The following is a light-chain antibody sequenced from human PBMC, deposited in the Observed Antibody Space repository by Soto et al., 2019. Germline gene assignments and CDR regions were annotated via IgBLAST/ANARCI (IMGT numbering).Light chain of an antibody. CDR2: SYD. CDR1: ISNLGDNT. J-gene: IGLJ1*01. Sequence: QLVLTQPPSASGTPGQRVTISCSTSISNLGDNTVNWYQQVPGTAPKLLIYSYDQRPSGVPDRFSGSKSGTSASLAISGLQSEDEADYYCAAWDASLDGYVFGTGTKVNVL. V-gene: IGLV1-44*01. CDR3: AAWDASLDGYV.